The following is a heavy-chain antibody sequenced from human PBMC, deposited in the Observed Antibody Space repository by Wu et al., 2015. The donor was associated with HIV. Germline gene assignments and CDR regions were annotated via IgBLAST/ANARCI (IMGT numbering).Heavy chain of an antibody. Sequence: QVQLVQSGAEVKKPGASVKVSCKASGYTFTAHFIHWVRQAPGQGLEWMGWINPNGGGTRYTQRFQDRVAMTRDLSINTAFLELTRLTSDDTAVYYCARVGYYGSGSYYGHHYYYGMDVWDQG. V-gene: IGHV1-2*02. CDR1: GYTFTAHF. D-gene: IGHD3-10*01. CDR3: ARVGYYGSGSYYGHHYYYGMDV. CDR2: INPNGGGT. J-gene: IGHJ6*02.